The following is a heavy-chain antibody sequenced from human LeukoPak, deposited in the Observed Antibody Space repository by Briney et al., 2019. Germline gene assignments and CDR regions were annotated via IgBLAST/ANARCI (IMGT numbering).Heavy chain of an antibody. J-gene: IGHJ4*02. CDR2: IIPILGVP. Sequence: SVKVSCKASGGTFNNYAINWVRQAPGQGLEWMGRIIPILGVPDYAQRFQGRVTITADISTTTAYMELSSLRSEDTAVYYCARGRYYGWGTYYLDAAYWGQGTLVTVSS. V-gene: IGHV1-69*04. CDR1: GGTFNNYA. CDR3: ARGRYYGWGTYYLDAAY. D-gene: IGHD3-10*01.